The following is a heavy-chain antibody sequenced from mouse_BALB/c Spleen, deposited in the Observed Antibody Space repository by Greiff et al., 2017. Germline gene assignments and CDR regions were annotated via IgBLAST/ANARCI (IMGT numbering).Heavy chain of an antibody. V-gene: IGHV6-6*02. CDR2: IRLKSNNYAT. CDR1: GFTFSNYW. CDR3: TRGGGYDRFAY. J-gene: IGHJ3*01. D-gene: IGHD2-2*01. Sequence: EVQLVESGGGLVQPGGSMKLSCVASGFTFSNYWMNWVRQSPEKGLEWVAEIRLKSNNYATHYAESVKGRFTISRGDSKSSVYLQMNNLRAEDTGVYYSTRGGGYDRFAYWGQGTLVTVSA.